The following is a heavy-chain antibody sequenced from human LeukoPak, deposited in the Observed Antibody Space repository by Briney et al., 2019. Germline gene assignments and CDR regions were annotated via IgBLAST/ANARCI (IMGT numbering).Heavy chain of an antibody. CDR2: MNPNSGNT. V-gene: IGHV1-8*01. CDR3: AREVSTGYCSGGSCSQGRGD. CDR1: GYTFTSYD. D-gene: IGHD2-15*01. J-gene: IGHJ4*02. Sequence: GASVKVSCKASGYTFTSYDINWVRQATGQGLEWMGWMNPNSGNTGYAQKFQGRVTITADKSTSTAYMELSSLRSEDTAVYYCAREVSTGYCSGGSCSQGRGDWGQGTLVTVSS.